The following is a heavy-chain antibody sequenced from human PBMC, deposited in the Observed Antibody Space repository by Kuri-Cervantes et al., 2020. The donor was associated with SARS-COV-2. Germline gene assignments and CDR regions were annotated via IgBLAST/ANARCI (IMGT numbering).Heavy chain of an antibody. J-gene: IGHJ4*02. Sequence: SETLSLTCTASGGSISSSSYYWGWIRQPPGKGLEWIGSNYYSGSTYYNPSLKSRVTISVDTSKNQFSLKLSSVTAADTAVYYCARRSTSITIFGVVNINPFDYWGQGTLVTVSS. D-gene: IGHD3-3*01. V-gene: IGHV4-39*01. CDR3: ARRSTSITIFGVVNINPFDY. CDR2: NYYSGST. CDR1: GGSISSSSYY.